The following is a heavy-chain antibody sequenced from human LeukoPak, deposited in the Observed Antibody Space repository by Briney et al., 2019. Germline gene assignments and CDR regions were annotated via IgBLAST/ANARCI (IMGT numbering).Heavy chain of an antibody. CDR2: ISSSSSYI. CDR1: GFTFSSYS. V-gene: IGHV3-21*01. J-gene: IGHJ3*02. CDR3: ARDGCSSTSCEARGLGASDI. D-gene: IGHD2-2*01. Sequence: PGGSLRLSCAASGFTFSSYSMNWVRQAPGKGLEWVSSISSSSSYIYYADSVKGRFTISRDNAKNSLYLQMNSLRAEDTAVYYCARDGCSSTSCEARGLGASDIWGQGTMVTVSS.